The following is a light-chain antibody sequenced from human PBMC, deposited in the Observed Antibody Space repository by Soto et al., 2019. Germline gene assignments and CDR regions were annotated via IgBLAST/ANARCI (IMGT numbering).Light chain of an antibody. CDR3: SSYTTTSTLV. CDR2: DVS. V-gene: IGLV2-14*03. J-gene: IGLJ2*01. CDR1: SGDVGGYKY. Sequence: QSVLTQPASVSGSPGQSITISCTGTSGDVGGYKYVSWYQHHPGKAPKLMIYDVSDRPSGVSNRFSGSKSGNTASLTISGLQAEDEADYYCSSYTTTSTLVFGGGTKLTVL.